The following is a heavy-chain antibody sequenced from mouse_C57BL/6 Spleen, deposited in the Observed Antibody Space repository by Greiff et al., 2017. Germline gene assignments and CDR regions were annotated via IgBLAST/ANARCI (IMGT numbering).Heavy chain of an antibody. CDR2: INPNNGGT. D-gene: IGHD1-1*01. Sequence: EVQLQESGPELVKPGASVKMSCKASGYTFTDYNMHWVKQSHGKSLEWIGYINPNNGGTSYNQKFKGKATLTVNKSSSPAYMEPRSLTSEDSAVYYCANYYGSSYVGTWFAYWGQGTLVTVSA. V-gene: IGHV1-22*01. CDR1: GYTFTDYN. CDR3: ANYYGSSYVGTWFAY. J-gene: IGHJ3*01.